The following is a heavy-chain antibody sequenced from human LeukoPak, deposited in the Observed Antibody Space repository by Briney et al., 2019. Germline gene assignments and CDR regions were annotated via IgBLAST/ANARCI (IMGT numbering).Heavy chain of an antibody. V-gene: IGHV4-4*07. CDR2: IHTSGST. Sequence: SETLSLTCTVSGGSISSYYWSWIRQPAGKGLEWIGRIHTSGSTNYNPSLKSRVTMSVDTSKNQFSLKLSSVTAADTAVYYCARENSGWYTYWYYYMDVWGKGTTVTISS. CDR3: ARENSGWYTYWYYYMDV. D-gene: IGHD6-19*01. J-gene: IGHJ6*03. CDR1: GGSISSYY.